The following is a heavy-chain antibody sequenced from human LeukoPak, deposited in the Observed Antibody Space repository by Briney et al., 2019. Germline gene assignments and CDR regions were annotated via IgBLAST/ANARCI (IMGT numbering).Heavy chain of an antibody. J-gene: IGHJ4*02. CDR2: IYYSGST. Sequence: KPSETLSLTCTVSGGSVSSGSYYWSWIRQPPGKGLEWIGYIYYSGSTNYNPSLKSRVTISVDTSKNQFSLKLSSVTAADTAVYYCARESYYGSGSYLLDYRGQGTLVTVSS. D-gene: IGHD3-10*01. V-gene: IGHV4-61*01. CDR3: ARESYYGSGSYLLDY. CDR1: GGSVSSGSYY.